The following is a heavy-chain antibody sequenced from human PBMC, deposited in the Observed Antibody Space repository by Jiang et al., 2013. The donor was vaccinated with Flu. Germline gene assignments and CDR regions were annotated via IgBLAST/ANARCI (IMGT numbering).Heavy chain of an antibody. CDR3: ARGDSGSYFLMYFDY. CDR1: GDSVSRKSAT. D-gene: IGHD1-26*01. CDR2: TYYRSKWYD. Sequence: QTLSLTCAISGDSVSRKSATWNWIRQSPSRGLEWLGRTYYRSKWYDDYAVSVKGRISINPDTSKNQFSLHLNSVTPEDTAVYYCARGDSGSYFLMYFDYWGQGSLVTVSS. V-gene: IGHV6-1*01. J-gene: IGHJ4*02.